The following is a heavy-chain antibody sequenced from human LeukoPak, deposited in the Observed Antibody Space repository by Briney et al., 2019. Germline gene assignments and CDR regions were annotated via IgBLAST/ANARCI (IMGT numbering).Heavy chain of an antibody. Sequence: SESPSLTCAVSGGSISNYYWSWIRQPPGKGLEWIGYIYYSGTTNYNPSLKSRVTISVDTSKNQLSLKLASVTAADTAVYYCARAKAATFYYFDFWGKGTLVSASS. D-gene: IGHD3-3*02. CDR2: IYYSGTT. J-gene: IGHJ4*02. CDR1: GGSISNYY. CDR3: ARAKAATFYYFDF. V-gene: IGHV4-59*01.